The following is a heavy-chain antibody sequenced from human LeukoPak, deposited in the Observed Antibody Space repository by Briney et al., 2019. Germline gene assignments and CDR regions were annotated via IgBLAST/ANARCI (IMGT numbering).Heavy chain of an antibody. V-gene: IGHV3-48*03. CDR1: GFIFSNYE. Sequence: PGESLRLPCAASGFIFSNYEMNWVRQTPGKGLEWISYICDHGKSRNYVVSVKIRFAISRDNATNSLYLQMNSLRGEDTAVYCCARALIAAPLRDYWGQGSLVTVSS. CDR2: ICDHGKSR. D-gene: IGHD6-13*01. J-gene: IGHJ4*02. CDR3: ARALIAAPLRDY.